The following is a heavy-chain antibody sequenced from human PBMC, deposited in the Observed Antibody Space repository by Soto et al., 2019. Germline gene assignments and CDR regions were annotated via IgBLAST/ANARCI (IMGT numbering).Heavy chain of an antibody. CDR1: GYSFTSYW. CDR3: ATVLAVAGWRDAFDI. D-gene: IGHD6-19*01. CDR2: IYPGDSDT. V-gene: IGHV5-51*01. J-gene: IGHJ3*02. Sequence: GESLKISCKGSGYSFTSYWIGWVRQMPGKGLEWMGIIYPGDSDTRYSPSFQGQVTISADKSISTAYLQWSSLKASDTAMYYCATVLAVAGWRDAFDIWGQGTMVT.